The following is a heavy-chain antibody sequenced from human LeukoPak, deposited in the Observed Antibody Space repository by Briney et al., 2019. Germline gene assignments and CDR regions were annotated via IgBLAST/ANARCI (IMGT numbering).Heavy chain of an antibody. D-gene: IGHD1-26*01. CDR1: GGSFSGYY. CDR2: INHSGST. J-gene: IGHJ4*02. Sequence: SDTLSLTCAVYGGSFSGYYWSWIRQPPGKGLEWIGEINHSGSTNYNPSLKSRVTISVDTPKNQFSLKLSSVTAADTAVYYCARDRTGGWGQGTLVTVSS. V-gene: IGHV4-34*01. CDR3: ARDRTGG.